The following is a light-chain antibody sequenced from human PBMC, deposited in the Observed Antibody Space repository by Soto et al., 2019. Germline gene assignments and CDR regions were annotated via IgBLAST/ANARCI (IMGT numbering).Light chain of an antibody. Sequence: QSALTQPASVSGSPGQSITISCTGTSIDVGGYNYVSWYQQHPGKAPKLMIYDVSNRPSGVSNRFSGSKSGNTASLTISGLQAEDEADYYCRSYTSSSTLFIFATGTKVTVL. CDR2: DVS. CDR3: RSYTSSSTLFI. J-gene: IGLJ1*01. CDR1: SIDVGGYNY. V-gene: IGLV2-14*01.